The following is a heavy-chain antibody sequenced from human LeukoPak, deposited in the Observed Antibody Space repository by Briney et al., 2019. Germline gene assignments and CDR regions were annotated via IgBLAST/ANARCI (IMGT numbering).Heavy chain of an antibody. CDR1: GITLSSYG. CDR3: ARVPNDFNDYYYMDV. D-gene: IGHD1-1*01. J-gene: IGHJ6*03. CDR2: MRYDGSNR. V-gene: IGHV3-30*02. Sequence: PGGSLRLSCAASGITLSSYGMHWVRQAPGKGLEWVAFMRYDGSNRYYTDSVKARFTIYRDSSKNTLYLQMNSLRSEDTAVYYCARVPNDFNDYYYMDVWGKGTTVTVSS.